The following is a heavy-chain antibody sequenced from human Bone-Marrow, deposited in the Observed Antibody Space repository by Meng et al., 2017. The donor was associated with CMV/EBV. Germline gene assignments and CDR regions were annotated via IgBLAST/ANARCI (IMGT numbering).Heavy chain of an antibody. CDR1: GYTFITYY. D-gene: IGHD3-16*01. Sequence: ASVKVSCKASGYTFITYYIHWVRQAPGQGLKWMGMINPSSETTSNAQNFQGRLTMTRDTSTSTVYMELSSLRSEDTAVYFCARAHLGVSPLDAFDVWGQGTMVTVSS. J-gene: IGHJ3*01. V-gene: IGHV1-46*01. CDR2: INPSSETT. CDR3: ARAHLGVSPLDAFDV.